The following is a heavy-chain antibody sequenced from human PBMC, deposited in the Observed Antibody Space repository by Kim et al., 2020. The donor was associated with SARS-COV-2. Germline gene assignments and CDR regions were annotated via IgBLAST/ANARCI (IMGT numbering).Heavy chain of an antibody. CDR2: IMADGDT. CDR1: GFTFSDYG. Sequence: GGSLRLSCVASGFTFSDYGMSWVRQAPGKGLDWVSAIMADGDTYYSGSVRGRFSISRDNSKNTLYLHMSSLRVEDTAVYHCAKGRGPSAVIPHDPWGQGTLVIVSS. CDR3: AKGRGPSAVIPHDP. V-gene: IGHV3-23*01. D-gene: IGHD4-4*01. J-gene: IGHJ5*02.